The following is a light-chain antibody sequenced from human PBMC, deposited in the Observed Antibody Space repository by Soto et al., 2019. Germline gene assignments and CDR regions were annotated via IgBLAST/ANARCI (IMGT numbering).Light chain of an antibody. CDR2: EVN. CDR3: TSYAGGNNV. J-gene: IGLJ1*01. Sequence: QSALTQPPSASGSPGQSVTISCTGTRSDVGRYNYVSWYQQRPGKVPKLMVYEVNKRPSGVPDRFSGSKSGNTASLTVSGLQTEDEADYYCTSYAGGNNVFGTGTKLTVL. CDR1: RSDVGRYNY. V-gene: IGLV2-8*01.